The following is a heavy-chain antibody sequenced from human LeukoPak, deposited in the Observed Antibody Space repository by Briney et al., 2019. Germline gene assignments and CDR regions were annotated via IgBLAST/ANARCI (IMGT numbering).Heavy chain of an antibody. Sequence: GGSLRLSCAASGVTLSSYAMSWARQAPGKGLEWVSSISGSGDTTYYADSVKGRFTISRDNSKNTLYLQMNSLRAEDTAVYYCAKVLRWDSSGGIDYWGQGTLVTVSS. CDR2: ISGSGDTT. CDR3: AKVLRWDSSGGIDY. CDR1: GVTLSSYA. D-gene: IGHD3-22*01. J-gene: IGHJ4*02. V-gene: IGHV3-23*01.